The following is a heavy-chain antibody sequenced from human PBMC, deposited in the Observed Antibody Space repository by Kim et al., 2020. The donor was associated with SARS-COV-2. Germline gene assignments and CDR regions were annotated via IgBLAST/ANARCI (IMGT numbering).Heavy chain of an antibody. D-gene: IGHD6-13*01. V-gene: IGHV3-48*02. J-gene: IGHJ5*02. CDR2: ISSSSSTI. CDR3: ARDSDSSSWRGGEYNWFDP. CDR1: GFTFSSYS. Sequence: GGSLRLSCAASGFTFSSYSMNWVRQAPGKGLEWVSYISSSSSTIYYADSVKGRFTISRDNAKNSLYLQMNSLRDEDTAVYYCARDSDSSSWRGGEYNWFDPWGQGTLVTVSS.